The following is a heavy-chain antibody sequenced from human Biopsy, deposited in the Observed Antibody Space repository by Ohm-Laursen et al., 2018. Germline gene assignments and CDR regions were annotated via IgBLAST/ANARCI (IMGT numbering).Heavy chain of an antibody. V-gene: IGHV4-61*01. J-gene: IGHJ6*02. Sequence: GTLSLTCTVSGGSVSDSFHFWSWIRQPPGKGLECIGNIHHSGSTNYNPSLKSRLTISVDTSKNQFSLKLSSVTAADTAVYYCARMDCSGGSCHYYSYGMDVWGQGTTVTVSS. D-gene: IGHD2-15*01. CDR1: GGSVSDSFHF. CDR3: ARMDCSGGSCHYYSYGMDV. CDR2: IHHSGST.